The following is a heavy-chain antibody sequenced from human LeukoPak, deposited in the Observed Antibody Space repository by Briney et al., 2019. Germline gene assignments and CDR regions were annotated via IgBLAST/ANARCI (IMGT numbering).Heavy chain of an antibody. V-gene: IGHV1-2*02. J-gene: IGHJ4*02. CDR3: ASGYTISPFDY. CDR1: GYTFTGYY. Sequence: ASVKVSCKASGYTFTGYYIHWVRQAPGQGLEWMGWINPNSGGTNYAQKFQGRVTMTRDTSISTAYMELSRLIYNDTAVYYCASGYTISPFDYWGQGTLVTVSS. CDR2: INPNSGGT. D-gene: IGHD5-18*01.